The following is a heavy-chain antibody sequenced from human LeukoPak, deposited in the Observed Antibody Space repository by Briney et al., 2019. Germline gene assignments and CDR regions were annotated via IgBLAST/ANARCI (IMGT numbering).Heavy chain of an antibody. CDR1: GFTFSRYG. J-gene: IGHJ4*02. CDR3: ARDKGTGNYYNGGTGY. D-gene: IGHD3-10*01. CDR2: IWYDGSNK. Sequence: GGSLRLSCAASGFTFSRYGMHWVRQAPGKGLEWVAFIWYDGSNKYYADSVKGRFTIPRDNSKNTLFLQMNSLRAEDTAVYCCARDKGTGNYYNGGTGYWGQGTLVTVSS. V-gene: IGHV3-33*01.